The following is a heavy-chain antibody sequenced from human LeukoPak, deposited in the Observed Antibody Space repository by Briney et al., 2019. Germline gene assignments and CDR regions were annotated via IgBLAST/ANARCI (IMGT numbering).Heavy chain of an antibody. CDR1: GFTFSSYA. V-gene: IGHV3-23*01. CDR3: AREADLYSGWFGY. D-gene: IGHD6-19*01. CDR2: ISGSGGST. Sequence: GGSLRLSCAASGFTFSSYAMSWVRQAPGKGLEWVSAISGSGGSTYYADSVKGRFTISRDNAKNSLYLQMKSLRAEDTAVYYCAREADLYSGWFGYWGQGTLVTVSS. J-gene: IGHJ4*02.